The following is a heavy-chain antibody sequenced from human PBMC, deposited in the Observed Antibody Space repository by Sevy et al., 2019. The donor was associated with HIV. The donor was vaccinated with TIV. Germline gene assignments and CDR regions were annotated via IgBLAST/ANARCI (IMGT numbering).Heavy chain of an antibody. CDR2: IRSKAYGGTT. CDR1: GFTFGAYA. CDR3: VSSSSLGYWFDP. V-gene: IGHV3-49*03. D-gene: IGHD6-6*01. J-gene: IGHJ5*02. Sequence: GGSLRLSCAASGFTFGAYAMSWFRQAPGKGLEWVGFIRSKAYGGTTEYAASVKGRFTISRDDSKSIDYLQMNSLKTEDTAVYYCVSSSSLGYWFDPWGQGTLVTVSS.